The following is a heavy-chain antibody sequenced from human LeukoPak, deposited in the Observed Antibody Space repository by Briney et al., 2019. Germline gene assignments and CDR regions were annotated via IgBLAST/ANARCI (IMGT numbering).Heavy chain of an antibody. CDR3: ARLPSGNYPGYFDY. CDR1: GDSISSGYYC. D-gene: IGHD1-26*01. V-gene: IGHV4-39*02. CDR2: ISYSGST. J-gene: IGHJ4*02. Sequence: SETLSLTCIVSGDSISSGYYCWGWIRQPPGKGLEWIGNISYSGSTNYNPSLKSRVTISVDTSKNHFSLKLNSMTATDTAVYYCARLPSGNYPGYFDYWGQGTLVTVSS.